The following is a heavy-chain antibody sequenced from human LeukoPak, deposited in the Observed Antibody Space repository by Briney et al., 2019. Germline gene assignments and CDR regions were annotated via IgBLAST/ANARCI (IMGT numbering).Heavy chain of an antibody. CDR1: GYTFTSYG. CDR3: ARVYYDFWSGYYYYYMDV. V-gene: IGHV1-18*01. D-gene: IGHD3-3*01. J-gene: IGHJ6*03. CDR2: ISAYNGNT. Sequence: RASVKVSCKASGYTFTSYGISWVRQAPGQGLEWMGWISAYNGNTNYAQKLQGRVTMTTDTSTSTAYMELRSLRSEDTAVYYCARVYYDFWSGYYYYYMDVWGKGTTVTVSS.